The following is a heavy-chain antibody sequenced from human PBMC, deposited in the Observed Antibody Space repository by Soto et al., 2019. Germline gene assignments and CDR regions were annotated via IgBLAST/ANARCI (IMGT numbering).Heavy chain of an antibody. D-gene: IGHD4-4*01. CDR1: GGSISSGDYY. CDR3: ASEVTTGNYFDY. Sequence: SETLSLTCTVSGGSISSGDYYWSWIRQPPGKGLEWIGYIYYSGSTYYNPSLKSRVTISVDTSKNQFSLKLSSVTAADTAVYYCASEVTTGNYFDYWGQGTPVTVSS. CDR2: IYYSGST. J-gene: IGHJ4*02. V-gene: IGHV4-30-4*01.